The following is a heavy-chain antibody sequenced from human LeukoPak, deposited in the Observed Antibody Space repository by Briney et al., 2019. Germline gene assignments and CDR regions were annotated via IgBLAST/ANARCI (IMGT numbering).Heavy chain of an antibody. CDR3: AREGITMIVSYFDY. V-gene: IGHV3-21*01. J-gene: IGHJ4*02. D-gene: IGHD3-22*01. CDR2: ISSSSSYI. CDR1: GFTFSSYS. Sequence: GGSLRLSCAASGFTFSSYSMNWVRQAPGKGLEWVSSISSSSSYIYYADSVKGRFTISRDNAKNSLYLQMNSLRAEDTAVYYCAREGITMIVSYFDYWGQGTLVTVSS.